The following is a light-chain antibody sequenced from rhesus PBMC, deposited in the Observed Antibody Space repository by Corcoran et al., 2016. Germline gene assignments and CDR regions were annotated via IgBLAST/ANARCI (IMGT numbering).Light chain of an antibody. CDR1: QGINSY. V-gene: IGKV1-25*01. CDR2: DAS. Sequence: DIQMTQSPSSLSASVGDTVTITCQASQGINSYLAWYQQQPGKAPKLLIYDASTLQSGVPSRFSGSGSGTEFTLTISSLQPEDFATYYCQQLNSYPLTFGGGTKVELK. J-gene: IGKJ4*01. CDR3: QQLNSYPLT.